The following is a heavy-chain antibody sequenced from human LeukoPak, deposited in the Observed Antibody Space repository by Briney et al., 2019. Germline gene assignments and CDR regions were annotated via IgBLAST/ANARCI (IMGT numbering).Heavy chain of an antibody. J-gene: IGHJ4*02. Sequence: GGSLRLSWAASGFTFSIYSMSWVRQAPGKGLEWVSKIGGNGANTYYADSVKGRFTISRDNSKNTMYLQMNSLRAEDTAVYYCATVTGWYPLDYWGQGNLVTVSS. CDR3: ATVTGWYPLDY. D-gene: IGHD6-19*01. CDR1: GFTFSIYS. V-gene: IGHV3-23*01. CDR2: IGGNGANT.